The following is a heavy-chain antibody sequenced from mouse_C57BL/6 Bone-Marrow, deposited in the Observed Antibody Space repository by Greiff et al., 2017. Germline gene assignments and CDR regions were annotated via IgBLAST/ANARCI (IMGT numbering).Heavy chain of an antibody. CDR2: ISSGSSTI. J-gene: IGHJ2*01. CDR1: GFTFSDYG. CDR3: ARKRFFDY. V-gene: IGHV5-17*01. Sequence: EVKLMESGGGLVKPGGSLKLSCAASGFTFSDYGMHWVRQAPEKGLEWVAYISSGSSTIYYADTVKGRFTISRDNAKNTLFLQMTSLRSEDTAMCYCARKRFFDYWGQGTTLTVSS.